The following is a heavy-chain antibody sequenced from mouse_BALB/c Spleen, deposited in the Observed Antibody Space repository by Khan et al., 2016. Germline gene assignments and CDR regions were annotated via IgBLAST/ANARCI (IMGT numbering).Heavy chain of an antibody. CDR3: ARWLDAMDY. Sequence: EVQLQESGPGLVKPSQSLSLTCTVTGYSITSDYAWNWIRQFPGNKLEWMGYISYSGTTNYNPSLKSRISITPDTSKNQFFLQLNSVTTEDTAPYYCARWLDAMDYWGQGTSVTVSS. D-gene: IGHD2-2*01. J-gene: IGHJ4*01. CDR2: ISYSGTT. CDR1: GYSITSDYA. V-gene: IGHV3-2*02.